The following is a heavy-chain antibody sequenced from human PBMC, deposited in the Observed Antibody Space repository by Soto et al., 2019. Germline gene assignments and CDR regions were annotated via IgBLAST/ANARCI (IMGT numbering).Heavy chain of an antibody. Sequence: QVQLVESGGGVVQPGRSLRLSCAASGFTFSSYGIHWVRQAPGKGLEWVAVIWYDGSNKYYADSVKGGFSISRDNSKNAVHLQMNSLTAEDTAEYHCARDWNGMDVWGQGTTVTVSS. V-gene: IGHV3-33*01. CDR2: IWYDGSNK. J-gene: IGHJ6*02. D-gene: IGHD3-3*01. CDR1: GFTFSSYG. CDR3: ARDWNGMDV.